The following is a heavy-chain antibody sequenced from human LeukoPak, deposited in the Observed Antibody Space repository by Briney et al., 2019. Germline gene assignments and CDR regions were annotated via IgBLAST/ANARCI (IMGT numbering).Heavy chain of an antibody. J-gene: IGHJ3*02. CDR1: GGTFSSYA. Sequence: ASVKVSCKASGGTFSSYAISWVRQAPGQGLEWMGGIIPIFDTANYAQKFQGRVTITTDESTSTAYMELSSLRSEDTAVYYCARSLAGTGAFDIWGQGTMVTVSS. V-gene: IGHV1-69*05. CDR3: ARSLAGTGAFDI. CDR2: IIPIFDTA. D-gene: IGHD6-13*01.